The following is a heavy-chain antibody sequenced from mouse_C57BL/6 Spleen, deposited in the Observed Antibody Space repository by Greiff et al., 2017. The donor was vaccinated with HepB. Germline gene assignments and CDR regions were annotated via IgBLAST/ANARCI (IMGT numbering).Heavy chain of an antibody. CDR2: IDPNSGGT. D-gene: IGHD1-1*01. CDR3: ASFETYYGFDY. V-gene: IGHV1-72*01. J-gene: IGHJ2*01. Sequence: VQLQQSGAELVKPGASVKLSCKASGYTFTSYWMHWVKQRPGRGLEWIGRIDPNSGGTKYNEKFKSKATLTVDKPSSTAYMQLSSLTSEDSAVYYCASFETYYGFDYWGQGTTLTVSS. CDR1: GYTFTSYW.